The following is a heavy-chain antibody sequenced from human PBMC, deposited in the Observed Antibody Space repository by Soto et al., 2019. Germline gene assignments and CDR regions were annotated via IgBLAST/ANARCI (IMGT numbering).Heavy chain of an antibody. D-gene: IGHD3-22*01. Sequence: PGGSLRLSCAASGFTFSSYEMNWVRQAPGKGLEWVSYISSSGSTIYYADSVKGRFTISRDNAKNSLYLQMNSLRAEDTAVYYCARGYDSSGYYSGDAFGIWGQGTMVTVSS. CDR1: GFTFSSYE. CDR2: ISSSGSTI. V-gene: IGHV3-48*03. CDR3: ARGYDSSGYYSGDAFGI. J-gene: IGHJ3*02.